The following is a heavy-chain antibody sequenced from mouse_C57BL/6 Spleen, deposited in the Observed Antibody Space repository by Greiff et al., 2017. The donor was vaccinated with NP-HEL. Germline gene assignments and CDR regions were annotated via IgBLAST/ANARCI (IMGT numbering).Heavy chain of an antibody. CDR3: ASSYPAWFAY. V-gene: IGHV2-2*01. Sequence: VQLQQSGPGLVQPSQSLSITCTVSGFSLTSYGVHWVRQSPGKGLEWLGVIWSGGSTDYNAAFISRLSISKDNSKSQVFFKMNSLQADDTAIYYCASSYPAWFAYWGQGTLVTVSA. CDR2: IWSGGST. CDR1: GFSLTSYG. J-gene: IGHJ3*01. D-gene: IGHD1-1*01.